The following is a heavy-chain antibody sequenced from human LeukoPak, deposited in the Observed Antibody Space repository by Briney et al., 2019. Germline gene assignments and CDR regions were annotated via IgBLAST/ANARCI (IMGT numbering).Heavy chain of an antibody. J-gene: IGHJ5*02. V-gene: IGHV4-34*01. CDR2: INHSGST. D-gene: IGHD3-10*01. CDR1: GGSFSGYY. Sequence: SETLSLTCAVSGGSFSGYYWSWIRQPPGKGLEWIGEINHSGSTNYNPSLKSRVTISVDTSKNQFSLKLSSVTAADTAVYYCARMGGRITMVRGADPWGQGTLVTVSS. CDR3: ARMGGRITMVRGADP.